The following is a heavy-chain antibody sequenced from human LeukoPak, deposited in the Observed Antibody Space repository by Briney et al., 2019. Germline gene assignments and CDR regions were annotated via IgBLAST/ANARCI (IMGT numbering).Heavy chain of an antibody. D-gene: IGHD4-17*01. V-gene: IGHV1-2*02. CDR3: ARDENYGIFFNVDY. Sequence: GASVKVSCKASGYTFTGYYMHWVRQAPGQGLEWMGWINPNSGGTNYAQRFQGRATMTADTSSSTAYMELRSLRLDDMAVYYCARDENYGIFFNVDYWGQGTLVTVSS. J-gene: IGHJ4*02. CDR2: INPNSGGT. CDR1: GYTFTGYY.